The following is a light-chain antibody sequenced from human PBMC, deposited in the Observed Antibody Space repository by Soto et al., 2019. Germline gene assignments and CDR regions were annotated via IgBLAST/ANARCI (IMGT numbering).Light chain of an antibody. CDR1: SSDVGGYNY. CDR3: ISYAGSNRPA. Sequence: QSALTQPPSASGSPGQSVAISCSGTSSDVGGYNYVSWYQQHPGKAPKLLIYDVNKRPSGVPDRFSGSKSGNTASLTVSGLQAEDVADYYCISYAGSNRPAFGGGTKLTVL. V-gene: IGLV2-8*01. J-gene: IGLJ2*01. CDR2: DVN.